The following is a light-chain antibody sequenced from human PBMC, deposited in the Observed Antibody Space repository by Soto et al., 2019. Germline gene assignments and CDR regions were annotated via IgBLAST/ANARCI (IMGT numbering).Light chain of an antibody. J-gene: IGKJ2*01. CDR2: AAS. Sequence: DIQMTQSPYSLSASVGDRVTITCRASQNISTYLNRYRQKPGKAPNLLIYAASTLQSGVPSRFSGGGSGTDFTLTISSLLPEDFATYYCQQSYTPPVTFGQGTNLEIK. V-gene: IGKV1-39*01. CDR3: QQSYTPPVT. CDR1: QNISTY.